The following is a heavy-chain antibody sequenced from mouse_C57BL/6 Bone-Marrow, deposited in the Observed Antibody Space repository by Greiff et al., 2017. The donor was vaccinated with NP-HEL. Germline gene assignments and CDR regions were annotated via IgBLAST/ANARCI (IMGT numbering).Heavy chain of an antibody. Sequence: EVQLQQSGAELVRPGASVKLSCTASGFNIKDDYMHWVKQRPEQGLEWIGWIDPENGDTEYASKFQGKATITADTSSNTAYLQLSSLTSEDTAVYYCTTYDYVGYWGQGTTLTVSS. D-gene: IGHD2-4*01. CDR2: IDPENGDT. V-gene: IGHV14-4*01. CDR3: TTYDYVGY. CDR1: GFNIKDDY. J-gene: IGHJ2*01.